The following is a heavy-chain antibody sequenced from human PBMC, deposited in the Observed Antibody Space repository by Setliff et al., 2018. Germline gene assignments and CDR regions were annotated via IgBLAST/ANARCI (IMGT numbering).Heavy chain of an antibody. J-gene: IGHJ6*02. CDR3: ASHSSGWYRGGYGMDV. CDR1: GGSFSGYY. V-gene: IGHV4-34*01. D-gene: IGHD6-19*01. CDR2: INHSGST. Sequence: PSETLSLTCAVYGGSFSGYYWSWIRQPPGKGLEWIGEINHSGSTNYNPSLKSRVTISVDTSKNQFSLKLSSVTAADTAVYYCASHSSGWYRGGYGMDVWGQGTTVTVSS.